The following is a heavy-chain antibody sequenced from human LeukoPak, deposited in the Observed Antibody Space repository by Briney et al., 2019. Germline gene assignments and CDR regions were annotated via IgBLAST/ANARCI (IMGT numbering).Heavy chain of an antibody. D-gene: IGHD2-15*01. CDR2: IYYSGST. J-gene: IGHJ4*02. Sequence: SETLSLTCTVSGGSISSHYWSWIRQPPGKGLEWIGYIYYSGSTNYNPSLKSRGTISVDTSKNQFSLKLSSVTAADTAVYFCARAGRAYYIDYWGQGTLVTASS. CDR1: GGSISSHY. CDR3: ARAGRAYYIDY. V-gene: IGHV4-59*11.